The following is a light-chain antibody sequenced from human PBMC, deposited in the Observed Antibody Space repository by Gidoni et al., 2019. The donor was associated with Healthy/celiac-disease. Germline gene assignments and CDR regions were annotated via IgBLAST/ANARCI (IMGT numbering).Light chain of an antibody. CDR1: KLGDKY. CDR3: QAWDSRGNVV. Sequence: SYELTQPPSVSVSPGQTASLTCSGDKLGDKYACWYQQKPGQSPVLVIYQDSKRPSGIPERFSGSNSGNTATLTISGTQAMDEADYYCQAWDSRGNVVFGGGTKLTVL. CDR2: QDS. J-gene: IGLJ2*01. V-gene: IGLV3-1*01.